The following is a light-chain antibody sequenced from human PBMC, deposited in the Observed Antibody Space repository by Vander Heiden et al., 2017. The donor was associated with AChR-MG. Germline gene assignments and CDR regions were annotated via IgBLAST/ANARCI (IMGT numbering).Light chain of an antibody. CDR1: RSDVGGYNY. Sequence: QSAPTQPRSVSGSPGQSVTIPCTGTRSDVGGYNYVSWYQQHPGKAPKLMIYDVSKRPSGVPDRFSGSKSGNTASLTISGLQAEDEADYYCCSYAGSYTLVFGGGTKLTVL. CDR2: DVS. V-gene: IGLV2-11*01. J-gene: IGLJ2*01. CDR3: CSYAGSYTLV.